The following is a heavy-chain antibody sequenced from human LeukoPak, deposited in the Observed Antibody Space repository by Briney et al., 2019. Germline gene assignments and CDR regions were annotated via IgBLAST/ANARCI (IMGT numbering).Heavy chain of an antibody. Sequence: GGSLRLSCAASGFTFSSYGMHWVRQAPGKGLEWVAVISYDGSNKYYADSVKGRFTISRDNSKNTLYLQMNSLRAEDTAVYYCAKDKDRVWLRPHYYFDYWGQGTLVTVSS. CDR1: GFTFSSYG. V-gene: IGHV3-30*18. CDR3: AKDKDRVWLRPHYYFDY. CDR2: ISYDGSNK. J-gene: IGHJ4*02. D-gene: IGHD3-22*01.